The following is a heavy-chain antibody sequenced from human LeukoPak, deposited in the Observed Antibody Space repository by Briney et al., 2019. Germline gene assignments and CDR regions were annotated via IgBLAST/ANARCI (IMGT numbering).Heavy chain of an antibody. CDR2: IIPIFGTA. J-gene: IGHJ6*02. CDR3: ARRPKATWNYYYYGMDV. CDR1: GYTFTDYY. Sequence: GASVKVSCKASGYTFTDYYIHWVRQAPGQGLEWMGGIIPIFGTANYAQKFQGRVTITADESTSTAYMELSSLRSEDTAVYYCARRPKATWNYYYYGMDVWGQGTTVTISS. D-gene: IGHD1-1*01. V-gene: IGHV1-69*13.